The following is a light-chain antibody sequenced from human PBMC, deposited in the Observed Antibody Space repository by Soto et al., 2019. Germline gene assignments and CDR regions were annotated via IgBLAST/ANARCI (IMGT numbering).Light chain of an antibody. J-gene: IGKJ5*01. V-gene: IGKV3-11*01. CDR1: QSVSSY. CDR2: DAS. CDR3: QQRSNGPPIT. Sequence: EVVLTQSPDTLSLSPGERSTLSCMSSQSVSSYLAWYQQKPGQAPRLLIYDASNRATGIPARFSGSGSGTDFTLTISSLEPEDFAVYYCQQRSNGPPITFGQGTRLAIK.